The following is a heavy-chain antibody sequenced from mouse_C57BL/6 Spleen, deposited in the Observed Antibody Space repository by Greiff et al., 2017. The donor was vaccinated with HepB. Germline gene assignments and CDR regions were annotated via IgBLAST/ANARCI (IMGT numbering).Heavy chain of an antibody. Sequence: EVKLMESGGGLVKPGGSLKLSCAASGFTFSDYGMHWVRQAPEKGLEWVAYISSGSSTIYYADTVKGRFTISRDNAKNTLFLQMTSLRSEDTAMYYCARTGYYGPYFDYWGQGTTLTVSS. CDR2: ISSGSSTI. J-gene: IGHJ2*01. CDR3: ARTGYYGPYFDY. D-gene: IGHD1-1*01. V-gene: IGHV5-17*01. CDR1: GFTFSDYG.